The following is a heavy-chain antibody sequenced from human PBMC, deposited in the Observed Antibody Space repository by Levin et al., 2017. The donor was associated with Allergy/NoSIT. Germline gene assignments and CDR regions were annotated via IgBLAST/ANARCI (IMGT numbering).Heavy chain of an antibody. J-gene: IGHJ6*02. CDR2: ISYDGTND. V-gene: IGHV3-30*18. CDR1: GFTFSNYG. CDR3: AKWMVGKYYYCYGLDA. D-gene: IGHD2-15*01. Sequence: GGSLRLSCVASGFTFSNYGMHWVRQAPGKGLEWVAVISYDGTNDYYVDSVKGRFTISRDNSKNTLYLQMSSLRGEDTAMYYCAKWMVGKYYYCYGLDAWGQGTTVTVSS.